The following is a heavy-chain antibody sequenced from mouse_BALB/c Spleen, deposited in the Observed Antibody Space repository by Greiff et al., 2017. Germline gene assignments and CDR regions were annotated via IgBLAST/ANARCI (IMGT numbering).Heavy chain of an antibody. J-gene: IGHJ2*01. CDR2: INSNGGST. CDR3: AREGGYYLDY. Sequence: EVKVVESGGGLVQPGGSLKLSCAASGFTFSSYGMSWVRQTPDKRLELVATINSNGGSTYYPDSVKGRFTISRDNAKNTLYLQMSSLKSEDTAMYYCAREGGYYLDYWGQGTTLTVSS. CDR1: GFTFSSYG. V-gene: IGHV5-6-3*01.